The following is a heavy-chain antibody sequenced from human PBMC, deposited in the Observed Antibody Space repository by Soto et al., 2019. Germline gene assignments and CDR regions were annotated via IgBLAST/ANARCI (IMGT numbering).Heavy chain of an antibody. CDR3: ARADSGYAHGYYYYGMDV. V-gene: IGHV3-48*01. D-gene: IGHD5-12*01. Sequence: GGSLRLSCAASGFTFSSYSMNWVRQAPGKGLEWVSYISSSSSTIYYADSVKGRFTISRDNAKNPLYLQMNSLRAEDTAVYYCARADSGYAHGYYYYGMDVWGQGTTVTVSS. CDR1: GFTFSSYS. CDR2: ISSSSSTI. J-gene: IGHJ6*02.